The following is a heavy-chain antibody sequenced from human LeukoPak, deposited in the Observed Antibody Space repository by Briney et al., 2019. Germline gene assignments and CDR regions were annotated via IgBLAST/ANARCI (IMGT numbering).Heavy chain of an antibody. CDR1: GGSISSNY. CDR3: ARVQQQLLPFDY. J-gene: IGHJ4*02. CDR2: IYYSGST. V-gene: IGHV4-59*01. Sequence: KPSETLSLTCSVSGGSISSNYWRWIRQPPGKGLEWIGNIYYSGSTNYNPSLKSRVTISVDTSKNQFSLKLSSVTAADTAVYYCARVQQQLLPFDYWGQGILVTVSS. D-gene: IGHD6-13*01.